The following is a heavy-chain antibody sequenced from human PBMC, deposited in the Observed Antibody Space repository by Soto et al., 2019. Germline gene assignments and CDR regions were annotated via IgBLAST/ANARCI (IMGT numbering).Heavy chain of an antibody. Sequence: EVQLLESGGGFVQPGGSLRLSCAASVFRFSDFAMTLVRQAPGRGLEWVSAITGTASSTYYADSVKGRFTISRDNSKNTLYLQINSLRAEDTAIYYCAKGAEGYVVSSLDSWGQGTLVTVSS. CDR1: VFRFSDFA. D-gene: IGHD5-12*01. J-gene: IGHJ4*02. V-gene: IGHV3-23*01. CDR3: AKGAEGYVVSSLDS. CDR2: ITGTASST.